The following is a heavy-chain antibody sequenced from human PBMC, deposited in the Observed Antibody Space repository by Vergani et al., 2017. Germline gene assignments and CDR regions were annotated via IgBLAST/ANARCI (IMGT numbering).Heavy chain of an antibody. CDR3: ARGKLVPYYYYYGMEV. D-gene: IGHD6-13*01. CDR2: VNHSGST. J-gene: IGHJ6*02. V-gene: IGHV4-34*01. CDR1: GGSFSGYF. Sequence: QVPLQQWGAGLLKPSETLSLTCAVYGGSFSGYFWSWLRQPPGKGLEWIGEVNHSGSTIYNPSLKSRVTISVDTSKNQFSLKLSSVTAADTAVYYCARGKLVPYYYYYGMEVWGQGTTVTVSS.